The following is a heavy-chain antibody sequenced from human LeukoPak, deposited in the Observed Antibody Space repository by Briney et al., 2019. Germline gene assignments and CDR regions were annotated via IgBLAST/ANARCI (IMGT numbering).Heavy chain of an antibody. Sequence: ASVKVSCKASGYTFTGYYMHWVRQAPGQGLEWMGWINPNSGGANYAQKFQGRVTMTRDTSISTAYMELSRLRSDDTAVYYCARDNILTGYYNGVWFDPWGQGTLVTVSS. D-gene: IGHD3-9*01. J-gene: IGHJ5*02. CDR2: INPNSGGA. CDR3: ARDNILTGYYNGVWFDP. V-gene: IGHV1-2*02. CDR1: GYTFTGYY.